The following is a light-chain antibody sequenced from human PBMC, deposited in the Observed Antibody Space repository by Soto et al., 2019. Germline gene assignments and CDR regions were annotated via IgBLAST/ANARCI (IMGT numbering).Light chain of an antibody. V-gene: IGLV2-11*01. CDR1: SSDVGGYNS. CDR2: DVN. Sequence: QSALTQPRSVSGSPGQSVTISCTGTSSDVGGYNSVSWYQHHPGKAPSLIIYDVNKRPSGVPDRFSGSKSENAASLTISGLQAEDEGDYYCCSYSGRYSYVFGSGNKVTVL. CDR3: CSYSGRYSYV. J-gene: IGLJ1*01.